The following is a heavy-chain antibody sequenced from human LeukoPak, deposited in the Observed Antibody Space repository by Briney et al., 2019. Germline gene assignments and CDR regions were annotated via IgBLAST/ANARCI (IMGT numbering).Heavy chain of an antibody. J-gene: IGHJ4*02. V-gene: IGHV4-39*01. CDR1: GGSISSSNYF. Sequence: SETLSLTCTVSGGSISSSNYFWGWIRQPPGKGLEWIGCFYYGRSTYYSPSLKSRVTISVDTSKNQFSLKLSSVTAADTAFYYCARHELPGMSVSAGFDYWGQGALVTVSS. D-gene: IGHD6-19*01. CDR3: ARHELPGMSVSAGFDY. CDR2: FYYGRST.